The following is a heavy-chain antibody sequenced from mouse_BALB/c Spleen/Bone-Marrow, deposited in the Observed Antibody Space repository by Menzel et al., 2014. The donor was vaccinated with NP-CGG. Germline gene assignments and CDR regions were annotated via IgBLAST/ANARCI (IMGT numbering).Heavy chain of an antibody. V-gene: IGHV1-77*01. CDR1: GYTFTDYY. Sequence: VQLQQSGAELARPGASVKLSCKASGYTFTDYYINWMKQRTGQGLEWIGEIHPGSDNTYYNEKFKGKATLTADKSSSTTYMQLSSLTSEDSAVYFCARTTTATSYWGQGTLVTVSA. CDR2: IHPGSDNT. D-gene: IGHD1-2*01. J-gene: IGHJ3*01. CDR3: ARTTTATSY.